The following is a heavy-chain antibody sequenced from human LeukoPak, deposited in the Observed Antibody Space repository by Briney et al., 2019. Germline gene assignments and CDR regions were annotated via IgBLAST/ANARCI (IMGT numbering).Heavy chain of an antibody. CDR2: INGDGSST. V-gene: IGHV3-74*01. CDR1: GFTFSFYW. D-gene: IGHD4-17*01. J-gene: IGHJ4*02. CDR3: ARDPDVGTVDY. Sequence: PGGSLRLSCAASGFTFSFYWMHWVRQAPGKGLVWVSRINGDGSSTIYADSVKGRFTISRDNAKNTLYLQMNSLRAEDTAIYYCARDPDVGTVDYWGQGTLVTVSS.